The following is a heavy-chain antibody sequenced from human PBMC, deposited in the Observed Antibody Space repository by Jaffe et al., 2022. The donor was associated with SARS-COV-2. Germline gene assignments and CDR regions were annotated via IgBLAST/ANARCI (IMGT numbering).Heavy chain of an antibody. D-gene: IGHD1-26*01. CDR3: AKWSRLRVGTTPPYYFDY. V-gene: IGHV3-23*04. CDR2: ISGSGGST. J-gene: IGHJ4*02. CDR1: GFTFSSYA. Sequence: EVQLVESGGGLVQPGGSLRLSCAASGFTFSSYAMSWVRQAPGKGLEWVSAISGSGGSTYYADSVKGRFTISRDNSKKTLYLQMNSLRAEDTAIYYCAKWSRLRVGTTPPYYFDYWGQGTLVTVSS.